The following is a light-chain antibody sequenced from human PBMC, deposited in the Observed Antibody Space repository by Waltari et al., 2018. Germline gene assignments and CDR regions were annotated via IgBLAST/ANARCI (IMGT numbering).Light chain of an antibody. CDR2: DVI. CDR3: CSYRVGTTWV. J-gene: IGLJ3*02. Sequence: QSALTQPPSVSKSLGQSVTIPCTGSRSDVGAFDAVSWYQQPSGTAPRLLIYDVIKRPSGVSDRFSGSKSGNTASLTISGLQSEDEADYYCCSYRVGTTWVFGGGTRLAV. CDR1: RSDVGAFDA. V-gene: IGLV2-11*01.